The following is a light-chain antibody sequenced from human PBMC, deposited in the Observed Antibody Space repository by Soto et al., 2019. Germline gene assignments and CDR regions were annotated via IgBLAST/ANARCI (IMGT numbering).Light chain of an antibody. CDR2: GVS. J-gene: IGLJ1*01. V-gene: IGLV2-14*01. Sequence: QSALTQPASVSGSPAQSITISCTGSSSEIGDYNFVSWYQQHPGKAPKLMIYGVSLRPSGVSDRFSGSKSGNTAALTISGLQAEDAADYYCSSYTSTSPPFLFGPGTKLTVL. CDR1: SSEIGDYNF. CDR3: SSYTSTSPPFL.